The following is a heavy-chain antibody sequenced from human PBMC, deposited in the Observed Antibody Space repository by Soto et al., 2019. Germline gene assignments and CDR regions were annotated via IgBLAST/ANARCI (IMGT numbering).Heavy chain of an antibody. J-gene: IGHJ4*02. Sequence: SETLSLTCAVSGASISSGDYYWSWIRQPPGKGLEWIGYIYYSGSTYYNPSLKSRITMSVDRSKNQLSLKLSSVTAADTAVYYCARAFDDSSGYYGGLGYWGQGTLVTVSS. CDR1: GASISSGDYY. V-gene: IGHV4-30-4*01. CDR2: IYYSGST. CDR3: ARAFDDSSGYYGGLGY. D-gene: IGHD3-22*01.